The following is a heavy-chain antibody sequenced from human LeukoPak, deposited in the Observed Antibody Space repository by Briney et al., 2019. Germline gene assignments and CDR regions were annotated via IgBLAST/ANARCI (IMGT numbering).Heavy chain of an antibody. V-gene: IGHV3-23*01. CDR3: AKAGGYRTYYFDY. J-gene: IGHJ4*02. CDR1: GFTFSSYS. CDR2: ISGSDRST. D-gene: IGHD5-18*01. Sequence: GGSLRLSCAASGFTFSSYSMNWVRQAPGKGLERVSGISGSDRSTYYADSVKGRFTISRGNSKNTLYLQMNSLRAEDTAVYYCAKAGGYRTYYFDYWGQGTLVTVSS.